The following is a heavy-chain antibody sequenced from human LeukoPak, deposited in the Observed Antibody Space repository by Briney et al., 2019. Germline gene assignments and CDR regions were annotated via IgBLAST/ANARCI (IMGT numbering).Heavy chain of an antibody. CDR3: ARDHAPGARHEDYFDY. D-gene: IGHD1-26*01. V-gene: IGHV4-34*01. CDR2: INHSGST. CDR1: GGSFSGYY. Sequence: SETLSLTCAVYGGSFSGYYWSWIRQPPGKGLEWIGEINHSGSTNYNPSLKSRVTISVDTSKNQFSLKLSSVTAADTAVYYCARDHAPGARHEDYFDYWGQGTLVTVSS. J-gene: IGHJ4*02.